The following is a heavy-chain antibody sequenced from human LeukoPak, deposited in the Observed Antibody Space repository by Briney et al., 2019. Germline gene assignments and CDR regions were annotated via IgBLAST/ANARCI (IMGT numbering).Heavy chain of an antibody. Sequence: PGGSLRLSCAASGFTFSSYGMHWVRQAPGKGLEWAAVISYDGSNKYYADSVKGRFTISRDNSKNALYLQMNSLRGEDMAVYYCVKRWTGTTIGQQDYWGQGTLVTVSS. V-gene: IGHV3-30*18. CDR3: VKRWTGTTIGQQDY. D-gene: IGHD1-1*01. CDR2: ISYDGSNK. CDR1: GFTFSSYG. J-gene: IGHJ4*02.